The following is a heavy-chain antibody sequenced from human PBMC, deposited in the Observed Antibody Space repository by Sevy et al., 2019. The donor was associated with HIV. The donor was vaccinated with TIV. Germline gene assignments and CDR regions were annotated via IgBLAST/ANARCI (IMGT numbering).Heavy chain of an antibody. J-gene: IGHJ4*02. D-gene: IGHD1-26*01. V-gene: IGHV3-30-3*01. CDR3: ARDPGHSGSYYIFDY. CDR1: GFTFSSYA. Sequence: GSLRLSCAASGFTFSSYAMHWVRQAPGKGLEWVAVISYDGSNKYYADSVKGRFTISRDNSKNTLYLQMNRLRAEDTAVYYCARDPGHSGSYYIFDYWGQGTLVTVSS. CDR2: ISYDGSNK.